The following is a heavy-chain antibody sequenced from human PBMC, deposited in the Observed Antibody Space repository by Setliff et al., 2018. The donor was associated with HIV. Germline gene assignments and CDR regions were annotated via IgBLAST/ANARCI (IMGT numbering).Heavy chain of an antibody. D-gene: IGHD3-3*01. V-gene: IGHV4-38-2*01. Sequence: SETLSLTCAVSGHSINRGFCWGWIRQPPGKGLEWIGSIYHSGSAYYNPSLKSRVTISMDTSKNQFFLKLNSVTAADTAVYYCARSDYDFRTSTPTFFDPWGQGTLVTVSS. CDR1: GHSINRGFC. CDR3: ARSDYDFRTSTPTFFDP. J-gene: IGHJ5*02. CDR2: IYHSGSA.